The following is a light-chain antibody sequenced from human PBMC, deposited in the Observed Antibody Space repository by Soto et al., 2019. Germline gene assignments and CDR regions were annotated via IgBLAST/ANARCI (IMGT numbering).Light chain of an antibody. CDR1: QGISSY. Sequence: DIQMTQSPSSLSASVGDRFTITCRASQGISSYLAWYQQKPGKAPELLIYAASTLQSGVPSRFSGSGSGTEFTLTISSLQPDDFATYYCLQFNTFPWTFGQGTKVDIK. V-gene: IGKV1-9*01. CDR2: AAS. CDR3: LQFNTFPWT. J-gene: IGKJ1*01.